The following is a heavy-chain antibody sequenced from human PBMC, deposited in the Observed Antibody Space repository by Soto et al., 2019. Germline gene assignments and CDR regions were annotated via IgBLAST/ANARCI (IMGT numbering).Heavy chain of an antibody. J-gene: IGHJ6*02. V-gene: IGHV4-61*01. CDR3: ARDRQYYHFWSGNQNGGPHGMDV. CDR2: IPSRGRP. CDR1: GASVAGGSYY. D-gene: IGHD3-3*02. Sequence: PSETLSLTCSVSGASVAGGSYYWSWVRQPPGKGLEWIGYIPSRGRPFYNPSLTSRGTISADTSKAQFYLTLTSVTAADTAVYYCARDRQYYHFWSGNQNGGPHGMDVWGQGTTVTVSS.